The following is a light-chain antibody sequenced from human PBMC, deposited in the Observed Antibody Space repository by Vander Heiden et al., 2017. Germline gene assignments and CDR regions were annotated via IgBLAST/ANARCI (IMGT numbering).Light chain of an antibody. CDR2: IDS. CDR1: QSVSSN. CDR3: RQHLNWPLT. J-gene: IGKJ4*01. Sequence: IVLTQSPATLSLSPGERATLSCTASQSVSSNLAWYHPQPGPEPSLLSYIDSNRATGSPARCRGIWSGTDSTHPNSRVGPEDCSVEYGRQHLNWPLTFGGGTKVEIK. V-gene: IGKV3-11*01.